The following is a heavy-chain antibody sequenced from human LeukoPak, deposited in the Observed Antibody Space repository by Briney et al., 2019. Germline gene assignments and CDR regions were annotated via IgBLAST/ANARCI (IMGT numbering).Heavy chain of an antibody. CDR2: ISSSSSYI. J-gene: IGHJ4*02. D-gene: IGHD2/OR15-2a*01. CDR1: GFTFSRYS. CDR3: ARDLSKASSFDY. V-gene: IGHV3-21*01. Sequence: PGGSLRLSCAASGFTFSRYSMNWVRQAPGKGLEWVSSISSSSSYIYYADSVKGRFTISRDNAKNSLYLQMNSLRAEDTAVYYCARDLSKASSFDYWGQGTLVTVSS.